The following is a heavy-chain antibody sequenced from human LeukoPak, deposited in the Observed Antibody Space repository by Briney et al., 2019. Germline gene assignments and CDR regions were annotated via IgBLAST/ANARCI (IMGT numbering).Heavy chain of an antibody. CDR1: GFTFSGSA. D-gene: IGHD3-22*01. CDR2: IRSKANSYAT. V-gene: IGHV3-73*01. J-gene: IGHJ4*02. CDR3: TRLTWDYYDSSGPVDY. Sequence: GGPLRLSCAASGFTFSGSAMHWVRQASGKGLEWVGRIRSKANSYATAYAASVKGWFTISRDDSKNTAYLQMNSLKTEDTAVYYCTRLTWDYYDSSGPVDYWGQGTLVTVSS.